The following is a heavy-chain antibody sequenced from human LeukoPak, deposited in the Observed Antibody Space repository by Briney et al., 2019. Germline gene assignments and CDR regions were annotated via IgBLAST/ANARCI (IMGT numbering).Heavy chain of an antibody. Sequence: GGSLRLSCAASGFTFSNAWMSWVRQAPGKGLEWVGRIKSKTDGGTTDYAAPVKGRFTISRDDSKNTLYLQMNSLKTEDTAVYYCTTAIDYCDSSGYYYYFDYWGQGTLVTVSS. CDR2: IKSKTDGGTT. CDR1: GFTFSNAW. J-gene: IGHJ4*02. CDR3: TTAIDYCDSSGYYYYFDY. D-gene: IGHD3-22*01. V-gene: IGHV3-15*01.